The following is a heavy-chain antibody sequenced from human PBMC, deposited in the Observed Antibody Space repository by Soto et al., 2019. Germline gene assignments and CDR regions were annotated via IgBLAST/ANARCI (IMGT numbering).Heavy chain of an antibody. Sequence: SETPSLTCAVSGYSISSGYYWGWIRQPPGKGLEWIGSIYHSGSTYYNPSLESRVTISVDTSKNQFSLKLSSVTAADTAIYYCAVGYCSSTSCSREYFQHWGQGTLVTVSS. D-gene: IGHD2-2*01. CDR1: GYSISSGYY. CDR3: AVGYCSSTSCSREYFQH. J-gene: IGHJ1*01. V-gene: IGHV4-38-2*01. CDR2: IYHSGST.